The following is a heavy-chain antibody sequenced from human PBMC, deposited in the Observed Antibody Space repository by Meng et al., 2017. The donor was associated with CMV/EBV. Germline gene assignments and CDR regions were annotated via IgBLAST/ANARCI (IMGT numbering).Heavy chain of an antibody. Sequence: QGHLQRAAPGMVKPSQTRSLTCTVSGGSISSGDYHCGWLRQPPGKVLEWIGYIYYSGSTYYNPSLKSRVTISVDTSKNQFSLKLSSVTAADTAVYYCARGFTGVLLWFGESLGWFDPWGQGTLVTVSS. CDR2: IYYSGST. D-gene: IGHD3-10*01. J-gene: IGHJ5*02. V-gene: IGHV4-30-4*08. CDR3: ARGFTGVLLWFGESLGWFDP. CDR1: GGSISSGDYH.